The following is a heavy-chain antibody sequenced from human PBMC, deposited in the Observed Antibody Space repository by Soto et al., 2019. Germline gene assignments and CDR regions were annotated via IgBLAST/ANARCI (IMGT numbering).Heavy chain of an antibody. J-gene: IGHJ2*01. CDR3: ARGPSAAAPLSDWYFDL. D-gene: IGHD2-2*01. CDR1: GFTFSGYS. V-gene: IGHV3-48*02. Sequence: EVQLVESGGGLVLPGGSLRLSCAASGFTFSGYSMNWVRQAPGKGLEWVSYIASTSWNIYYADTVKGRFTISRDNAKNSLYLQMNSLRDEDTAVYYWARGPSAAAPLSDWYFDLWGRGTLVTVSS. CDR2: IASTSWNI.